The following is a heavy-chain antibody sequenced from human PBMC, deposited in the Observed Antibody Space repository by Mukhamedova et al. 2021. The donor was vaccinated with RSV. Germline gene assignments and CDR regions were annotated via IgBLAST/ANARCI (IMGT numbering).Heavy chain of an antibody. J-gene: IGHJ4*02. V-gene: IGHV4-4*02. D-gene: IGHD2-21*02. Sequence: NNWWSWVRQPPGKGLEWIGEISHWGTTHYNPSLESRLTLSIDTSENQLSLKLTSVTAADTALYYCAGHGDYSQAFWGQGTLDTAS. CDR2: ISHWGTT. CDR3: AGHGDYSQAF. CDR1: NNW.